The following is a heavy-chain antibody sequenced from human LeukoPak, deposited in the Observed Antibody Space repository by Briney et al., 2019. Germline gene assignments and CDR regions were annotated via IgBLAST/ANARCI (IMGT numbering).Heavy chain of an antibody. Sequence: ASVKVSCKASGYTFIGYYLHWVRQAPGQGLEWMGWINPTSGGTNYAQKFQDRVTTTRDTSINTAYMELSRLTSDDTAVYYCARLVGLSTTASYWGQGTLVIVSS. CDR1: GYTFIGYY. CDR3: ARLVGLSTTASY. CDR2: INPTSGGT. V-gene: IGHV1-2*02. J-gene: IGHJ4*02. D-gene: IGHD5/OR15-5a*01.